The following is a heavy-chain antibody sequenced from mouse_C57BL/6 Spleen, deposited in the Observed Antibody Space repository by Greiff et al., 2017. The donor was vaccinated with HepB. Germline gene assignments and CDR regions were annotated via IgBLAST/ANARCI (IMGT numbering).Heavy chain of an antibody. V-gene: IGHV5-4*01. Sequence: EVQVVESGGGLVKPGGSLKLSCAASGFTFSSYAMSWVRQTPEKRLEWVATISDGGSYTYYPDNVKGRFTISRDNAKNNLYLQMSHLKSEDTAMYYCARGGFYDYDGYYYAMDYWGQGTSVTVSS. CDR2: ISDGGSYT. CDR3: ARGGFYDYDGYYYAMDY. J-gene: IGHJ4*01. D-gene: IGHD2-4*01. CDR1: GFTFSSYA.